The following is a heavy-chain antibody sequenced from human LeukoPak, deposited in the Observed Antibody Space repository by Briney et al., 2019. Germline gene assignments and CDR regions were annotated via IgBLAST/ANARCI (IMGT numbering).Heavy chain of an antibody. J-gene: IGHJ4*02. D-gene: IGHD3-3*01. CDR1: GFTFSSYW. CDR3: ARPLNTYYDFWSPSVY. Sequence: GGSLRLSCAASGFTFSSYWMSWVRQAPGKGLEWVAVISDDGSKKYYADSVKGRFTISRDNSKNTLYLQMNSLRAEDTAVYYCARPLNTYYDFWSPSVYWGQGTLVTVSS. CDR2: ISDDGSKK. V-gene: IGHV3-30*03.